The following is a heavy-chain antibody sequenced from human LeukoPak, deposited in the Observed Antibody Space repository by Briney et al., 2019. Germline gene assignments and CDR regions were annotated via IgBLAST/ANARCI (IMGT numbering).Heavy chain of an antibody. CDR3: ATGPLDWRPYYFNY. CDR2: ISAYNGNT. J-gene: IGHJ4*02. Sequence: EASVKVSCKASGYTFTSYGISWVRQAPGQGLEWMGWISAYNGNTNYAQKLQGRVTMTTDTSTSTAYMELRSLRSDDTAVYYCATGPLDWRPYYFNYWGQGTLVTVSS. CDR1: GYTFTSYG. D-gene: IGHD3-9*01. V-gene: IGHV1-18*01.